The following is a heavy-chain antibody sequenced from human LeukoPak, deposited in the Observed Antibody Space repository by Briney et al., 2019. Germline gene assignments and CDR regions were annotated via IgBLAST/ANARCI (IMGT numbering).Heavy chain of an antibody. CDR3: ARERYGGFDY. CDR2: ISSSSSYI. CDR1: GFIVSSNY. J-gene: IGHJ4*02. V-gene: IGHV3-21*01. D-gene: IGHD4-23*01. Sequence: GGSLRLSCAASGFIVSSNYMSWVRQAPGKGLEWVSSISSSSSYIYYADSVKGRFTISRDNAKNSLYLQMNSLRAEDTAVYYCARERYGGFDYWGQGTLVTVSS.